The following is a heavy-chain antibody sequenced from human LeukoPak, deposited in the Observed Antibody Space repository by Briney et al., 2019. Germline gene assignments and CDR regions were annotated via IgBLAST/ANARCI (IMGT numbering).Heavy chain of an antibody. CDR1: GGSTSSYY. Sequence: SETLSLTCTVSGGSTSSYYWSWIRQPPGKGLEWIGYIYYSGSTNYNPSLKSRVTISVDTSKNQFSLKLSSVTAADTAVYYCARDPWYYGMDVWGQGTTVTVSS. CDR2: IYYSGST. J-gene: IGHJ6*02. V-gene: IGHV4-59*01. CDR3: ARDPWYYGMDV.